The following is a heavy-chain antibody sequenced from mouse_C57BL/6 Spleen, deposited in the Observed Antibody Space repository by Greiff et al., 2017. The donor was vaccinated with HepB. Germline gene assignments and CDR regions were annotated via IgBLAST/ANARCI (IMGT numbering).Heavy chain of an antibody. J-gene: IGHJ3*01. CDR1: GYTFTSYW. Sequence: QVQLKQPGAELVKPGASVKVSCKASGYTFTSYWMHWVKQRPGQGLEWIGRIHPSDSDTNYNQKFKGKATLTVDKSSSTAYMQLSSLTSEDSAVYYCAIPHYYGSPPFAYWGQGTLVTVSA. D-gene: IGHD1-1*01. CDR3: AIPHYYGSPPFAY. V-gene: IGHV1-74*01. CDR2: IHPSDSDT.